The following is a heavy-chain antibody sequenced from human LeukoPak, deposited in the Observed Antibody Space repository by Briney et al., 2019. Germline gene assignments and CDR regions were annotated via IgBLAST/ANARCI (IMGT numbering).Heavy chain of an antibody. D-gene: IGHD3-9*01. Sequence: SETLSLTCTVSGGSISSSSYYWGWIRQPPGKGLEWIGSIYYSGSTYYNPSLKSRVTISVDTSKNQFSLKLSSVTAADTAVYYCARERLVQGPTLNWFDPWGQGTLVTVSS. J-gene: IGHJ5*02. CDR2: IYYSGST. CDR3: ARERLVQGPTLNWFDP. CDR1: GGSISSSSYY. V-gene: IGHV4-39*07.